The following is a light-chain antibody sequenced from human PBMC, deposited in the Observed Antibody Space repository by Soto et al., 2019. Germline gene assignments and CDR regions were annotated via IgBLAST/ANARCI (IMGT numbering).Light chain of an antibody. CDR1: QSVRRW. CDR2: DAS. V-gene: IGKV1-5*01. J-gene: IGKJ4*01. CDR3: QQYNSYLT. Sequence: DIQMTQSPSTLSASIGDRVTITCRASQSVRRWLAWYQQKTGKAPRLLLYDASSLDSGVPTRFSGSGSGTESPLTSSSVQNDDLASYYNQQYNSYLTFGGGTKVEIK.